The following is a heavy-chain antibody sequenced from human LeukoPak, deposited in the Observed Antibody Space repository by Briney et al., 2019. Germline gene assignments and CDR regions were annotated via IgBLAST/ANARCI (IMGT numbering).Heavy chain of an antibody. CDR2: ISGSGGST. Sequence: GGSLGLSCAASGFTFSSYGMSWVRQAPGKGLEWVSAISGSGGSTYYADSVKGRFTISRDNSKNTLYLQMNSLRAEDTAVYYCAKELGSSWYSYFDYWGQGTLVTVSS. CDR3: AKELGSSWYSYFDY. J-gene: IGHJ4*02. D-gene: IGHD6-13*01. CDR1: GFTFSSYG. V-gene: IGHV3-23*01.